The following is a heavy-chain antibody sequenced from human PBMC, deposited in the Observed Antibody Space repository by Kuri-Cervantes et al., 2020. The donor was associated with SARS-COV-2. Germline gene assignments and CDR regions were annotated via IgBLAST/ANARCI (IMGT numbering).Heavy chain of an antibody. CDR3: AKSSEDCTNGVWPFPPYYGMDV. V-gene: IGHV4-59*08. Sequence: SETLSLTCTVSGGSISSYYWSWIRQPPGKGLEWIGYIYYSGSTNYNPSLKSRVTISVDTSKNQFSLKLSSVTAADTAVYYCAKSSEDCTNGVWPFPPYYGMDVWGQGTTVTVSS. J-gene: IGHJ6*02. CDR2: IYYSGST. D-gene: IGHD2-8*01. CDR1: GGSISSYY.